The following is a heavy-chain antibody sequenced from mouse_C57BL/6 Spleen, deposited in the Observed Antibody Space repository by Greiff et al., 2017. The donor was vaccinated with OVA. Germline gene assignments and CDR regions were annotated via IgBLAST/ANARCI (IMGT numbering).Heavy chain of an antibody. V-gene: IGHV1-15*01. J-gene: IGHJ3*01. CDR2: IDPETGGT. Sequence: VQLQQSGAELVRPGASVTLSCKASGYTFTDYEMHWVKQTPVHGLEWIGAIDPETGGTAYNQKFKGKAILTADKSSSTAYMELRSLTSEDAAVYYCTSRLYYTWFAYWGQGTLVTVSA. CDR3: TSRLYYTWFAY. CDR1: GYTFTDYE. D-gene: IGHD2-1*01.